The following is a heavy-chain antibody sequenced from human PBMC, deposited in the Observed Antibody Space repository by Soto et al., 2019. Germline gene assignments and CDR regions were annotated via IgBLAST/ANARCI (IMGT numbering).Heavy chain of an antibody. CDR1: GFTFSDAW. V-gene: IGHV3-15*01. CDR2: IKSKTDGGTI. J-gene: IGHJ1*01. Sequence: GGSLRLSCVASGFTFSDAWMSWVRQAPGKGLEWVGRIKSKTDGGTIDYAAPVKGRFTISRHDSRNRLYLEINSLKTEDTAVYYCAVHSPTWFRDYLQNCGHGTLVTVSS. D-gene: IGHD3-10*01. CDR3: AVHSPTWFRDYLQN.